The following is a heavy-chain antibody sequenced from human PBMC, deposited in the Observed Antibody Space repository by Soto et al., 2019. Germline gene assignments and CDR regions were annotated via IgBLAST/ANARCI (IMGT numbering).Heavy chain of an antibody. Sequence: EVQLVESGGGLVQPGGSLRLSCAASGFSFDSYWMHWVRQAPGQGPVWVSRIDYDGTTTNYADSVKGRFTISRDNAKKYMLLQMNSLEPEGTAVYYWGRGPRARSGGKGAYWGQGTLVTVSS. J-gene: IGHJ1*01. V-gene: IGHV3-74*01. D-gene: IGHD2-15*01. CDR2: IDYDGTTT. CDR3: GRGPRARSGGKGAY. CDR1: GFSFDSYW.